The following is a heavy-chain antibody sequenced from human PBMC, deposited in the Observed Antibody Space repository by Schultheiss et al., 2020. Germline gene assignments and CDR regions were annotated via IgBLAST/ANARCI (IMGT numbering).Heavy chain of an antibody. CDR1: GGSISSYY. CDR3: ARDRSRIGAPDY. D-gene: IGHD3-16*01. Sequence: SQTLSLTCTVSGGSISSYYWSWIRQPAGKGLEWIGRIYTSGSTNYNPSLMSRVTISVDTSKNQFSLKLSSVTAADTAVYYCARDRSRIGAPDYWGQGTLVTVSS. V-gene: IGHV4-4*07. CDR2: IYTSGST. J-gene: IGHJ4*02.